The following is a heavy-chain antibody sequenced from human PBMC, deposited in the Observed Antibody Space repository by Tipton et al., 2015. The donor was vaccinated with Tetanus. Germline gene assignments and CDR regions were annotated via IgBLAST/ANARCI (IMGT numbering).Heavy chain of an antibody. J-gene: IGHJ4*02. D-gene: IGHD6-6*01. CDR3: ASGSSLDY. V-gene: IGHV3-21*01. CDR1: GFTFSNYA. CDR2: ISSTTSYI. Sequence: GSLRLSCAASGFTFSNYAMAWVRQAPGKGLEWVSSISSTTSYIYYSDSVKGRFTISRDNAKNSLYLQMNSLTADDTAVYFCASGSSLDYWGQGTLVTVSS.